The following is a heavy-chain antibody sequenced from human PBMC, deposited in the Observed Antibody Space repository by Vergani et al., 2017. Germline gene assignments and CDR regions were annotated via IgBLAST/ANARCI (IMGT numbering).Heavy chain of an antibody. D-gene: IGHD3-22*01. CDR3: ARSSGYYSYYFDF. CDR1: GGTFSSNS. CDR2: IIPIFGTT. Sequence: QGQLAQSGAEVKKPGSSLKVSCKAPGGTFSSNSISWVRQAPGQGLEWMGRIIPIFGTTSYAQKFQGRVTILADESTSTAYMELSSLRSEDTAVYYCARSSGYYSYYFDFWGQGTLVTVSS. J-gene: IGHJ4*02. V-gene: IGHV1-69*13.